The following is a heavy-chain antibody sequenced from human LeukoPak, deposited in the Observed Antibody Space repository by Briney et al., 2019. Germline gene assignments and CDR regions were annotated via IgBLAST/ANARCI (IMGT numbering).Heavy chain of an antibody. D-gene: IGHD3-10*01. CDR2: SYTSGST. Sequence: SETLSLTCTVSGGSISSYYWSWIRQPAGKGLEWIGRSYTSGSTNYNPSLKSRVTMSVDTSKNQFSLKLSSVTAADTAVYYCARGALITMVRGVSYYYYYYMDVWGKGTTVTISS. CDR1: GGSISSYY. V-gene: IGHV4-4*07. CDR3: ARGALITMVRGVSYYYYYYMDV. J-gene: IGHJ6*03.